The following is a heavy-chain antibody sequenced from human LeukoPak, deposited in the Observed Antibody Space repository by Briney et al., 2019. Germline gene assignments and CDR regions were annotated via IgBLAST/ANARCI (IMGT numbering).Heavy chain of an antibody. J-gene: IGHJ4*02. Sequence: GGSLRLSCAASGFTFSDYYMSWIRQAPGKGLEWVSYISSSGSTIYYADSVKGRFTISRDNAKNSLYLQMNSLRAEDTAVYYCARVTSYYYDSSGYYYFDYWGQGTLVTVSS. V-gene: IGHV3-11*01. CDR3: ARVTSYYYDSSGYYYFDY. D-gene: IGHD3-22*01. CDR1: GFTFSDYY. CDR2: ISSSGSTI.